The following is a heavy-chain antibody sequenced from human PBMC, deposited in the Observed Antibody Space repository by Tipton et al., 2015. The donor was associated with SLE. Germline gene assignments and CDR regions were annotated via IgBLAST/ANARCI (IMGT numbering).Heavy chain of an antibody. J-gene: IGHJ4*02. Sequence: SLRLSCAASGFTFRNYAMPWVRQAPGKGLEWVAFIRYDGSNQYYADSVKGRFTISRDTSKNTLYLQMNSLRVEDTAVYYCAKDLGSRYFEYWGQGTLVTVSS. D-gene: IGHD2-2*01. V-gene: IGHV3-30*02. CDR3: AKDLGSRYFEY. CDR1: GFTFRNYA. CDR2: IRYDGSNQ.